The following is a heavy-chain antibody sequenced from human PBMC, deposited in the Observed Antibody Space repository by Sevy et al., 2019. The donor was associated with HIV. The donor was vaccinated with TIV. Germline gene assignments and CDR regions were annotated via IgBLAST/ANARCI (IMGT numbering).Heavy chain of an antibody. Sequence: GGSLRLSCAASGFTFSNAWMNWVRQAPGKGLEWVGRIKSKTDGGTTDYAAPVKGRFTISRDDSKNTLYLQMNSLKTEDTAVYYCTTDTLDWSLYNWFDPWGQGTLVTVSS. CDR2: IKSKTDGGTT. CDR3: TTDTLDWSLYNWFDP. CDR1: GFTFSNAW. D-gene: IGHD3-3*01. V-gene: IGHV3-15*07. J-gene: IGHJ5*02.